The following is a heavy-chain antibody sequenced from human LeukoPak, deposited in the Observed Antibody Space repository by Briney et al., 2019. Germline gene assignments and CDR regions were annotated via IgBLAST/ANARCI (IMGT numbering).Heavy chain of an antibody. J-gene: IGHJ5*02. Sequence: GGSLRLSCEASGFNFNNYALTWVRQAPGKGLEWVSTVSGSAGTTHYADSVQGRFIISRDNSRNTLYLQMNGLRAHDTAIYYCAKDDLMDTVSSVRNWLDTWGQGARVTVSS. V-gene: IGHV3-23*01. CDR3: AKDDLMDTVSSVRNWLDT. CDR2: VSGSAGTT. CDR1: GFNFNNYA. D-gene: IGHD5-18*01.